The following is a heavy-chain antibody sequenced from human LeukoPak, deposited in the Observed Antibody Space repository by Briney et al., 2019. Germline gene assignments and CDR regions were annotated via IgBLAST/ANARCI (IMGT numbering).Heavy chain of an antibody. CDR1: GYTFSSFG. D-gene: IGHD1-26*01. Sequence: ASVKVSCKASGYTFSSFGISWVRQAPGQGLEWMGWISGYNGNAKYAEKFQGRVTLTTDTSTDTVYIEVRSLTSDDTAVYYCARADSWELLRAWFDPWGQGTLVTVSS. V-gene: IGHV1-18*01. J-gene: IGHJ5*02. CDR3: ARADSWELLRAWFDP. CDR2: ISGYNGNA.